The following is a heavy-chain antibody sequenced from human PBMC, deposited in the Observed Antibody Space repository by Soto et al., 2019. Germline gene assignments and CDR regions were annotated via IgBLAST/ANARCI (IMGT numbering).Heavy chain of an antibody. CDR2: INPNSGGT. V-gene: IGHV1-2*02. CDR1: GYTFTGYY. D-gene: IGHD3-22*01. J-gene: IGHJ4*02. CDR3: ARVGAKYYDSSGYRPYFDY. Sequence: ASVKVSCKASGYTFTGYYMHWVRQAPGQGLEWMGWINPNSGGTNYAQKFQGRVTMTRDTSISTAYMELSRLRSDDTAVYYCARVGAKYYDSSGYRPYFDYWGQGTLVTVSS.